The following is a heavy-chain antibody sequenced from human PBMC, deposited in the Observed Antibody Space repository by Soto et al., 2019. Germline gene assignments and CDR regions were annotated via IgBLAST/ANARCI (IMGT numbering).Heavy chain of an antibody. CDR2: INPSGGST. J-gene: IGHJ5*02. V-gene: IGHV1-46*01. Sequence: GASVKVSCKASGYTFTSYYVHWVRQAPGQGLEWMGIINPSGGSTSYAQKFQGRVTMTRDTSTSTVYMELSSLRSEDTAVYYCARDHGKQQLGYNWFDPWGQGTLVTVSS. CDR3: ARDHGKQQLGYNWFDP. D-gene: IGHD6-13*01. CDR1: GYTFTSYY.